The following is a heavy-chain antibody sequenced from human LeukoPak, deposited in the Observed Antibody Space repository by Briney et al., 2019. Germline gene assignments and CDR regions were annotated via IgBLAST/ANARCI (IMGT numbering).Heavy chain of an antibody. J-gene: IGHJ4*02. V-gene: IGHV1-2*06. CDR3: AKYGHSPFFDS. CDR2: INPNSGGT. CDR1: GYTFTGYY. D-gene: IGHD4-17*01. Sequence: GASVKVSCKASGYTFTGYYMHWVRQAPGQGLEWMGRINPNSGGTNYAQQFQGRVTMTSDMSTSTVSMELSSLSSEDTAVYYCAKYGHSPFFDSWGQGTLVTVSS.